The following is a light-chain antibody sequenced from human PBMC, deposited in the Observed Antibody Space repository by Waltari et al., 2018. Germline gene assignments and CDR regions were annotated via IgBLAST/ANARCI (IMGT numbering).Light chain of an antibody. CDR3: QQAASFPLT. J-gene: IGKJ4*01. Sequence: DIQTTQSPSSVSASVGDRVTITCRASQGISSWLAWYQQKPGSAPNLLIYSASSLQSGVPARFSGSGSGTEFTLTISSLQPDDFATYYCQQAASFPLTFGGGTKVEIK. V-gene: IGKV1-12*01. CDR2: SAS. CDR1: QGISSW.